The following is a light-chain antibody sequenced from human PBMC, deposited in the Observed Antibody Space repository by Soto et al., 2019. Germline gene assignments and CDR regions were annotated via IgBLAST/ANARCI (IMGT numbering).Light chain of an antibody. CDR2: AAS. Sequence: DIQMTQSPSSLSASVRDRVTITCRASQGISNYLAWYQQKPGKVPKLLIFAASILQSGVPSRFGGSGSGTDFTLTISSLQPEDVATYYCQNYNSVPWTFGQGTKVEIK. V-gene: IGKV1-27*01. CDR1: QGISNY. CDR3: QNYNSVPWT. J-gene: IGKJ1*01.